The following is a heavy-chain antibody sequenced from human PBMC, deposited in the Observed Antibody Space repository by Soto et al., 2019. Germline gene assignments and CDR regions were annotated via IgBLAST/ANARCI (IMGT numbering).Heavy chain of an antibody. CDR1: GGTFSSYA. Sequence: QVQLVQSGAEVKKPGSSVKVSCKASGGTFSSYAISWVRQAPGQGLEWRGGIIPIFGTANYAQKCQGRVMITADKSTSTAYMELSSLRSEDTAVYYCARGTIVVVPAAVGGYYGMDVWGQGTTVTVSS. D-gene: IGHD2-2*01. V-gene: IGHV1-69*06. CDR2: IIPIFGTA. J-gene: IGHJ6*02. CDR3: ARGTIVVVPAAVGGYYGMDV.